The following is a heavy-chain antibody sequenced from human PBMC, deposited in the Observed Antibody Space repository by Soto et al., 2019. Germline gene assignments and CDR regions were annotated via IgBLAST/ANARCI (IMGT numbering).Heavy chain of an antibody. Sequence: QVQLVESGGGVVQPGRSLRLSCAASGFTFSSYAMHWVRQAPGKGLEWVAVISYDGSNKYYADSVKGRFTISRDNSKNTLYLQMNSLRAEDTAVYYCARDYYRFNSGDGFSMDVWGQGTTVTVSS. D-gene: IGHD5-12*01. CDR2: ISYDGSNK. CDR1: GFTFSSYA. CDR3: ARDYYRFNSGDGFSMDV. J-gene: IGHJ6*02. V-gene: IGHV3-30-3*01.